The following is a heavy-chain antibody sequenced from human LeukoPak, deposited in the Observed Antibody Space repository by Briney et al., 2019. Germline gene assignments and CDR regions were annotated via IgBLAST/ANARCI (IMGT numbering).Heavy chain of an antibody. CDR1: GFTFDDSG. J-gene: IGHJ4*02. CDR2: INWHGDNT. D-gene: IGHD4-17*01. Sequence: PGGTLRLSCAASGFTFDDSGMSWVRHAPGKGLEWVSGINWHGDNTGYADSVKGRFTISRDNAKNCLYLQMNSLRAEDTAFYYCAREVPLDYGDFSYFDYWGQGTLVTVSS. V-gene: IGHV3-20*04. CDR3: AREVPLDYGDFSYFDY.